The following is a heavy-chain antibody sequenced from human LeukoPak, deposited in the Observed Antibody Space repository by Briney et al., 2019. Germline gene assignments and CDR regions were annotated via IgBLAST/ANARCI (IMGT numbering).Heavy chain of an antibody. Sequence: PSVKVSCKASGGTFSSYAISWVRQAPGQGLEWMGGIIPIFGTANYAQKFQGRVTITADKSTSTAYMELSSLRSEDTAVYYCARPIRIEMATRSAFDIWGQGTMVTVSS. CDR3: ARPIRIEMATRSAFDI. J-gene: IGHJ3*02. CDR2: IIPIFGTA. V-gene: IGHV1-69*06. D-gene: IGHD5-24*01. CDR1: GGTFSSYA.